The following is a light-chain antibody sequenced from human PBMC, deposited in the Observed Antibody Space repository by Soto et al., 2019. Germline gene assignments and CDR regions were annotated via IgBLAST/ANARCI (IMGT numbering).Light chain of an antibody. Sequence: EIVLTQSPGTLSLSPGERATLSCRASQSVSSNYLAWYQQKPGQAPRLLIYGASSRATGISDRFSGSGSGTDFTLTISRLEPEDFAVYYCQQYGSWWTFGQGTKVEIK. CDR1: QSVSSNY. CDR2: GAS. V-gene: IGKV3-20*01. CDR3: QQYGSWWT. J-gene: IGKJ1*01.